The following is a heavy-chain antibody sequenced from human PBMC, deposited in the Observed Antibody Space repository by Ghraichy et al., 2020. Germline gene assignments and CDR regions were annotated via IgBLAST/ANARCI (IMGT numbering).Heavy chain of an antibody. V-gene: IGHV1-69*13. CDR3: ARGGRIVVVPAANFDY. Sequence: SVKVSCKASGDTFSIYAISWVRQAPGQGLEWMGGIIPIFGTANYAQKFQGRVTITADESTSTAYMELSSLRSEDTAVYYCARGGRIVVVPAANFDYWGQGTLVTVSS. D-gene: IGHD2-2*01. J-gene: IGHJ4*02. CDR2: IIPIFGTA. CDR1: GDTFSIYA.